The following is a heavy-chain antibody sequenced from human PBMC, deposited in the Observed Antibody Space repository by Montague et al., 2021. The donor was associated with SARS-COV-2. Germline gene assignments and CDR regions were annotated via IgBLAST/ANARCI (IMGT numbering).Heavy chain of an antibody. CDR1: GDSITNHY. CDR2: MHFTGKT. V-gene: IGHV4-4*07. CDR3: ERDRFDFGAGRQGTIDF. J-gene: IGHJ4*02. Sequence: SETLSLTCSVSGDSITNHYWSWIRQPAGKGLEWIGRMHFTGKTNFSPFFSSRLTMSADTSKNQFSLKLTSVTAADTAIYFCERDRFDFGAGRQGTIDFWGQGTLVTVS. D-gene: IGHD3-10*01.